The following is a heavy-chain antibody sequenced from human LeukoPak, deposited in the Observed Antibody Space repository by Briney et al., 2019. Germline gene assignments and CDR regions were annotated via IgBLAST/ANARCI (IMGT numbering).Heavy chain of an antibody. V-gene: IGHV3-66*02. D-gene: IGHD3-3*01. J-gene: IGHJ4*02. CDR3: ASTYDFWSGYYIAY. Sequence: PGGSLRLSCAASGFTVSSNYMSWVRQAPGKGLEWVSVIYSGGSTYYADSVKGRFTISRDNSKNTLYLQMNSLRAEDTAVYYCASTYDFWSGYYIAYWGQGTLVTVSS. CDR2: IYSGGST. CDR1: GFTVSSNY.